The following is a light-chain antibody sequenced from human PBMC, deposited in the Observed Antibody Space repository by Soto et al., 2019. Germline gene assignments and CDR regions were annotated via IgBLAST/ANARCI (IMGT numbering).Light chain of an antibody. J-gene: IGKJ5*01. Sequence: VLTPSPDSLAVSLGERATINCKSSQIVLSNNNNYLAWFQQKPGQPPRLFIYLASTRGSGVPDRFSGSGSGTDFTLTISNVEAEDVAIYYCQQYHSDPITFGQGTRLENK. CDR2: LAS. CDR1: QIVLSNNNNY. CDR3: QQYHSDPIT. V-gene: IGKV4-1*01.